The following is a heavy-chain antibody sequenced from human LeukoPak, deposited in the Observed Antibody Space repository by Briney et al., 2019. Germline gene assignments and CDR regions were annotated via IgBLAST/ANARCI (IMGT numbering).Heavy chain of an antibody. J-gene: IGHJ5*02. CDR3: ARDATSDTLGS. Sequence: GGSLRLSCAGSGFMFTRYWMSWVRQTPGKGLEWVANIKRDGSEKYYVDSVKGRFTISRDNAKNSLYLQMNSLRVEDTAIYYCARDATSDTLGSWGQGTLVTVSS. V-gene: IGHV3-7*01. CDR1: GFMFTRYW. CDR2: IKRDGSEK. D-gene: IGHD2-2*02.